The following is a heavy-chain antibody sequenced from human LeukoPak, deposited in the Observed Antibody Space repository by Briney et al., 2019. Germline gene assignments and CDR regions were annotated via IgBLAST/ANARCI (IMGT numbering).Heavy chain of an antibody. J-gene: IGHJ4*02. Sequence: GGSLRLSCAASGFTFSTYAMHWVRQAPGKGLEWVAFIWPDGSKKYYADSVKGRFAISRENSKNTVYLQKNDLRPEDTALYFCAKISSSAESNFDYWGQGTLLTVSS. CDR2: IWPDGSKK. CDR3: AKISSSAESNFDY. CDR1: GFTFSTYA. V-gene: IGHV3-30*02. D-gene: IGHD6-25*01.